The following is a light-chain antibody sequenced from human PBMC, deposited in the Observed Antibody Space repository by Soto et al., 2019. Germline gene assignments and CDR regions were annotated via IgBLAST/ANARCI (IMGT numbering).Light chain of an antibody. J-gene: IGKJ4*01. Sequence: EIVLTQSPGTRSLSPGQRATLSCRASQSVSNSYLAWYQHRPGQSPRLLVYGASSRATGIPDRFSGSGSGTNFTLTISRLEPEDFAVYYCQQYGSSHLTFGGGTKVDIK. V-gene: IGKV3-20*01. CDR1: QSVSNSY. CDR2: GAS. CDR3: QQYGSSHLT.